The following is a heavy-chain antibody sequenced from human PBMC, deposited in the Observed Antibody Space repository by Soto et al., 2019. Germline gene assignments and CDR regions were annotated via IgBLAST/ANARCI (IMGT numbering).Heavy chain of an antibody. D-gene: IGHD3-22*01. CDR3: ALARPYDSSGYPKVDY. Sequence: QVQLQESGPGLVKPSETLSLTCTVSGGSISSYYWSWIRQPPGKGLEWIGYIYYSGSTNYNPSLKSRVTISVDPSKNQFSLKLRSGTAADTAVYYCALARPYDSSGYPKVDYWGQGTLVTVSS. J-gene: IGHJ4*02. CDR1: GGSISSYY. CDR2: IYYSGST. V-gene: IGHV4-59*08.